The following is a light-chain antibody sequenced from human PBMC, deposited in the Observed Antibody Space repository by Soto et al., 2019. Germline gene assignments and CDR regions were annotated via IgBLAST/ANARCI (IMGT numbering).Light chain of an antibody. CDR2: EVS. Sequence: QSVLTQPASESGSPGQSITISCTGTSSDVGGYNYVSWYQQHPGKAPKLMIYEVSNRPSGVSHRFSGSKSGNTASLTISGLQAEDEADYYCSSYTSSSTLGVFGGGTKLTVL. J-gene: IGLJ2*01. CDR1: SSDVGGYNY. CDR3: SSYTSSSTLGV. V-gene: IGLV2-14*01.